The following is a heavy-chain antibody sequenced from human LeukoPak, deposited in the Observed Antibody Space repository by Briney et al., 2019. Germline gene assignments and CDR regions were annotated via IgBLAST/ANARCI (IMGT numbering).Heavy chain of an antibody. J-gene: IGHJ4*02. CDR2: ISYDGSNE. Sequence: GGSLRLSCAASGFTVSSFGMHWVRQAPGNGLEFLAVISYDGSNEYYADAVKGRFAISRDNSKNTLYLQMHSLRAEDTAVSYCAKAYGYCTTTSCSHDDFDYWGQGTLVTVSS. D-gene: IGHD2-2*01. V-gene: IGHV3-30*18. CDR1: GFTVSSFG. CDR3: AKAYGYCTTTSCSHDDFDY.